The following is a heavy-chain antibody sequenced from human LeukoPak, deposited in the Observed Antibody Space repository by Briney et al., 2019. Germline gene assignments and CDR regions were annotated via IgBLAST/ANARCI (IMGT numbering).Heavy chain of an antibody. CDR1: EFTFSSNA. Sequence: GGSLRLSCAASEFTFSSNAMHWVRQAPGKGLEWVTIISYDGSSKYYADSVKGRFTISRDNSKNTLYLQMNSLRAEDTAVYYCAKGTGRSSSSLDYWGQGTLVTVSS. J-gene: IGHJ4*02. D-gene: IGHD2-2*01. CDR3: AKGTGRSSSSLDY. V-gene: IGHV3-30*04. CDR2: ISYDGSSK.